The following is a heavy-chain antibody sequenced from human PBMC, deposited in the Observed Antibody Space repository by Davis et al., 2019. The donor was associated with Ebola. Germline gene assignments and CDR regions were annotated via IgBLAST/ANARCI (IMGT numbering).Heavy chain of an antibody. D-gene: IGHD4-17*01. CDR3: ARGRPSTVTTDYYAMDV. J-gene: IGHJ6*04. Sequence: SETLSLTCTVSGDSISSGAYYWTWIRHHPGKGLEWIGYIYNTGTTYNNPSLKSRVTLSLDTSKNQFSLKLSSVTAADTAVYYCARGRPSTVTTDYYAMDVWGKGTTVTVSS. V-gene: IGHV4-30-4*08. CDR2: IYNTGTT. CDR1: GDSISSGAYY.